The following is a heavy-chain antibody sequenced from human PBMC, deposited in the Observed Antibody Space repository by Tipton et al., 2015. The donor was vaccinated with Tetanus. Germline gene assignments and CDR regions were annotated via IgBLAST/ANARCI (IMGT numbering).Heavy chain of an antibody. D-gene: IGHD6-19*01. J-gene: IGHJ4*02. CDR3: AREDRARGWSYADH. CDR2: IGTGYNT. CDR1: GFTFSGYD. V-gene: IGHV3-13*01. Sequence: SLRLSCAASGFTFSGYDFHWVRQATGKGLEWVASIGTGYNTFYADSVKGRFAISRENAKNSFYLQMNSLRAGDTAVYHCAREDRARGWSYADHWGQGTLVTVSS.